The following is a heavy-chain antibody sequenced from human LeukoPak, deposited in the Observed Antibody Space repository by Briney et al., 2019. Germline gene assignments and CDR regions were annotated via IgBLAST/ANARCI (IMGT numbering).Heavy chain of an antibody. D-gene: IGHD3-16*01. Sequence: PGGSLRLSCAASGFTFSSYGMHWVRQAPGKGLEWVAVISYDGSNKYYADSVKGRFTISRDNSKNTLYLQMNSLRAEDTAIYYCARKTDHRAGGDYWGQGTLVTVSS. CDR1: GFTFSSYG. J-gene: IGHJ4*02. CDR2: ISYDGSNK. CDR3: ARKTDHRAGGDY. V-gene: IGHV3-30*03.